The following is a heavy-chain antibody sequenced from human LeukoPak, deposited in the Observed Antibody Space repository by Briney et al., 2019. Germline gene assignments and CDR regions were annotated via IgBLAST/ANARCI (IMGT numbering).Heavy chain of an antibody. Sequence: SETLSLTCAVYGGSFSGYYWSWIRQPPGKGLEWIGEINHSGSTNYNPSLKSRVTISVDTSKNQFSLKLSSVTAADTAVYYCARRLLQFWRAFDIWGQGTMVTVSS. D-gene: IGHD5-24*01. CDR3: ARRLLQFWRAFDI. CDR1: GGSFSGYY. V-gene: IGHV4-34*01. CDR2: INHSGST. J-gene: IGHJ3*02.